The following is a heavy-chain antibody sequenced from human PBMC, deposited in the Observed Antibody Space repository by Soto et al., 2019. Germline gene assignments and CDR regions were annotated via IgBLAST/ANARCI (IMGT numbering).Heavy chain of an antibody. D-gene: IGHD4-4*01. Sequence: WGSLRLSCAASGFTFSSYAMSWVRQAPGKGLEWVSAISGSGGSTYYADSVKGRFTISRDNSKNTLYLQMNSLRAEDTAVYYCAKDVTVYNWFDPWGQGTLVTVSS. CDR2: ISGSGGST. J-gene: IGHJ5*02. V-gene: IGHV3-23*01. CDR1: GFTFSSYA. CDR3: AKDVTVYNWFDP.